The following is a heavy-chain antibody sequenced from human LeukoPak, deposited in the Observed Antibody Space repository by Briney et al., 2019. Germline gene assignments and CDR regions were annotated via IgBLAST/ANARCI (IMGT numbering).Heavy chain of an antibody. J-gene: IGHJ4*02. D-gene: IGHD2-2*02. CDR1: GFTFSSYS. V-gene: IGHV3-21*01. CDR2: ISSSSSYI. CDR3: ARAYCSSTSCYTGFDY. Sequence: GGSLRLSCAASGFTFSSYSMNWVRQAPGKGLEWVSSISSSSSYIYYADSVKGRFTISRDNAKNSLYLQMNSLRAEDTAVYYCARAYCSSTSCYTGFDYWGQGTLVTVSS.